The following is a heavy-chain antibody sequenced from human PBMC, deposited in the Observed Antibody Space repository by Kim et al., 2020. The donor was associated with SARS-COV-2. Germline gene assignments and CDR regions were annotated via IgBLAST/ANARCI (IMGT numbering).Heavy chain of an antibody. CDR1: GYTFTGYY. CDR3: ARCPVDYYYYYYGMDV. Sequence: ASVKVSCKASGYTFTGYYMHWVRQAPGQGLEWMGWINPNSGGTNYAQKFQGRVTMTRDTSISTAYMELSRLRSDDTAVYYCARCPVDYYYYYYGMDVWGQGTTVTVSS. V-gene: IGHV1-2*02. J-gene: IGHJ6*02. CDR2: INPNSGGT.